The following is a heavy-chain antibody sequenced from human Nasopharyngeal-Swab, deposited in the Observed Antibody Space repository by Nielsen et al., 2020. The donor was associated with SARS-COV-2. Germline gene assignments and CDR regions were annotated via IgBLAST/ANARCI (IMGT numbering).Heavy chain of an antibody. J-gene: IGHJ6*03. Sequence: GESLKISCAASGFTFSSYDMHWVRQATGKGLEWVSAIGTAGDTYYPGSVKGRFTISRENAKNSLYLQMNSLRAGDTAVYYCARVTVSDYYYYYMDVWGKGTTVTVSS. D-gene: IGHD6-19*01. CDR2: IGTAGDT. CDR3: ARVTVSDYYYYYMDV. CDR1: GFTFSSYD. V-gene: IGHV3-13*01.